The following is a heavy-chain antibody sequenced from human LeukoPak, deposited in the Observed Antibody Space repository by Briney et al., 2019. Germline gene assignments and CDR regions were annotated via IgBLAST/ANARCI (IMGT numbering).Heavy chain of an antibody. J-gene: IGHJ4*02. Sequence: GGSLRLSCAASGFTFSSYAMSWVRQAPGKGLEWVSTISGSGGSIYYADSVKGRFTISRDNSKNTLYLQMNSLRAEDTAVYYCAKVGNDYGDYYFDYWGQGTLLTVSS. CDR1: GFTFSSYA. D-gene: IGHD4-17*01. CDR2: ISGSGGSI. CDR3: AKVGNDYGDYYFDY. V-gene: IGHV3-23*01.